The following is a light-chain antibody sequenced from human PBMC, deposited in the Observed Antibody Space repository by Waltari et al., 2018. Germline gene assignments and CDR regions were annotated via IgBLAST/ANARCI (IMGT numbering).Light chain of an antibody. CDR1: QSVISSFNNKNY. Sequence: DIVMTQSPDSLAVSLGESATINCKSSQSVISSFNNKNYLTGFHQKAGEPPKLLIYWASTRESGVPDRFSGSGSGTDFTLTISGLQAEDVAVYYCQQYSATPPTFGQGTKVEIK. CDR2: WAS. J-gene: IGKJ1*01. CDR3: QQYSATPPT. V-gene: IGKV4-1*01.